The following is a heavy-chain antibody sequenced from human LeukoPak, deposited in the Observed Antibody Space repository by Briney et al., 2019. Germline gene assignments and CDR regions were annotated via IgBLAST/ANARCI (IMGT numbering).Heavy chain of an antibody. CDR1: GFTFSSYS. J-gene: IGHJ5*02. D-gene: IGHD3-3*01. Sequence: PGGSLRLSCAASGFTFSSYSMNWVRQAPGKGLEWVSYISSSSSTIYYADSVKGRFTISRDNAKNSLYLQMDSLRAEDTAVYYCARGITIFPNWFDPWGQGTLVTVSS. CDR2: ISSSSSTI. CDR3: ARGITIFPNWFDP. V-gene: IGHV3-48*01.